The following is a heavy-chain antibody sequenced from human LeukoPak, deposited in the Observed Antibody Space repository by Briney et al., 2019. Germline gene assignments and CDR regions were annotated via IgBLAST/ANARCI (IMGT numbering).Heavy chain of an antibody. J-gene: IGHJ3*02. CDR2: ISSNGGST. D-gene: IGHD6-19*01. CDR1: GFTFSSYA. Sequence: GGSLRLSCSASGFTFSSYAMHWVRQAPGKGLEYVSAISSNGGSTYYADSVKGRFTISRDNSKNTLYLQMSSLRAEDTAVYYCAGGFQSSGYGFDIWGQGTMVTVSS. V-gene: IGHV3-64D*06. CDR3: AGGFQSSGYGFDI.